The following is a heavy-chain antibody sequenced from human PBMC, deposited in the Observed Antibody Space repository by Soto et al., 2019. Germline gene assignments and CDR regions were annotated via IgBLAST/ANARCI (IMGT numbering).Heavy chain of an antibody. J-gene: IGHJ4*02. CDR3: ARGCRVDTAMAIDY. CDR1: GGSISSYY. Sequence: PSETLSLTCTVSGGSISSYYWSWIRQPPGKGLEWIGYIYYSGSTNYNPSLKSRVTISVDTSKNQFSLKLSSVTAADTAVYYCARGCRVDTAMAIDYWGQGTLVTVSS. D-gene: IGHD5-18*01. CDR2: IYYSGST. V-gene: IGHV4-59*01.